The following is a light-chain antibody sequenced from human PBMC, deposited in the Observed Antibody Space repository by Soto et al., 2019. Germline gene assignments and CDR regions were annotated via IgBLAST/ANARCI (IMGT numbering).Light chain of an antibody. V-gene: IGKV3-15*01. Sequence: EIVMTPAPATLSVSQGERATLSCRASQSISSSLAWYQQKPGQAPRLLISGASTGATGIPARSSGSGSGTEFTLTISSLQSEDCAIYYCQQYHTWPITFGGGTKVDI. CDR1: QSISSS. J-gene: IGKJ4*01. CDR2: GAS. CDR3: QQYHTWPIT.